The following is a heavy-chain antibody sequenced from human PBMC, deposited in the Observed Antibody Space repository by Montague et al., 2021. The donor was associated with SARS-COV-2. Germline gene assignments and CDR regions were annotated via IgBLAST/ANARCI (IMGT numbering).Heavy chain of an antibody. D-gene: IGHD3-3*01. CDR3: ARDKITIFGVVIIDY. CDR1: GFTFSSYS. J-gene: IGHJ4*02. CDR2: ISSSSSYI. Sequence: SLRISCAASGFTFSSYSMNWVRQAPGKGLEWVSSISSSSSYIYYADSVKGRFTISRDNAKNSLYLQMNSLRAEDTAVYYCARDKITIFGVVIIDYWGQGTLVTVSS. V-gene: IGHV3-21*01.